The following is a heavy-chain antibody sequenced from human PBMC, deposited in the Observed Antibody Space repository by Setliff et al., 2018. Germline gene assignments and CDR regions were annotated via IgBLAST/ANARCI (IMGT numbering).Heavy chain of an antibody. CDR2: IYYSGST. V-gene: IGHV4-59*08. CDR1: GGSFSTHY. J-gene: IGHJ4*02. D-gene: IGHD2-2*01. Sequence: ETLSLTCTVSGGSFSTHYWNWIRQTPGKGLEWIGYIYYSGSTYYNPSLESRITISIETFKNQFSLNLNSVTAADTGVYYCASCRYQVPYDYWGQGILVTVSS. CDR3: ASCRYQVPYDY.